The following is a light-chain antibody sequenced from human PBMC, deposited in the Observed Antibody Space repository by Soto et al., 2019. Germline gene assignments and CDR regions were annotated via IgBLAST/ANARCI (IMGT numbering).Light chain of an antibody. CDR2: DNS. CDR3: QLYDINVRGWV. J-gene: IGLJ3*02. CDR1: SSNIGAGYD. V-gene: IGLV1-40*01. Sequence: QSVLTQPPSVSGAPGQRVTISCTGSSSNIGAGYDVHWYQQLPGTAPKLLIYDNSDRPSGVPDRFSGSRSDTSASLAITGLQAEDEADYYCQLYDINVRGWVFGGGTKLTVL.